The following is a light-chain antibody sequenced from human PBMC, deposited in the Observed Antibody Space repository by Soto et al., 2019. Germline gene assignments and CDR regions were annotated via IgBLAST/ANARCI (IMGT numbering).Light chain of an antibody. CDR2: WAS. J-gene: IGKJ2*01. Sequence: DIAMTQSPDSLAVSLGERATINCKSSQSVLYSSNNKNYLAWYQQKPGQPPKLLIYWASTRESGIGGPDRFSGSWSGTDFTLTISSLQAEDVAVYYCQQYYSSPYTFGQGTKLEIK. CDR1: QSVLYSSNNKNY. CDR3: QQYYSSPYT. V-gene: IGKV4-1*01.